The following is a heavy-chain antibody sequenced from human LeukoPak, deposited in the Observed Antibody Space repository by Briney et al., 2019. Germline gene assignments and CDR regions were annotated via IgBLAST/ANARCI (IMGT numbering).Heavy chain of an antibody. J-gene: IGHJ4*02. V-gene: IGHV3-15*01. Sequence: GGSLRLSCAASGFTFSNAWMSWVRQAPGKGLEWVGRIKSKTDGGTTDYAAPVKGRFTISRDDSKNTLYLQMNSLKTEDTAVYYCTTPSRGIVGATDYWGQGTLVTVSS. D-gene: IGHD1-26*01. CDR3: TTPSRGIVGATDY. CDR2: IKSKTDGGTT. CDR1: GFTFSNAW.